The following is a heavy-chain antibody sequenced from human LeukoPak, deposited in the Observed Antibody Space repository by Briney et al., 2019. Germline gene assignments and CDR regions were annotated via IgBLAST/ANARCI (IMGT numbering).Heavy chain of an antibody. CDR2: INHSGST. J-gene: IGHJ4*02. V-gene: IGHV4-34*01. CDR1: GGSFSGYY. D-gene: IGHD5-12*01. CDR3: ARSVSGYDPRDFDY. Sequence: PSETLSLTCAVYGGSFSGYYWSWIRQPPGKGLEWIGEINHSGSTNYNPSLKSRVTISVGTSKNQFSLKLSSVTAADTAVYYCARSVSGYDPRDFDYWGQGTLVTVSS.